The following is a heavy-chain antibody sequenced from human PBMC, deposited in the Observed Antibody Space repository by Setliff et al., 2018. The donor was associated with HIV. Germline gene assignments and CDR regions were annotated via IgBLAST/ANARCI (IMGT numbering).Heavy chain of an antibody. D-gene: IGHD2-15*01. CDR3: ARTPQEVVVVAATRPYYYYYMDV. CDR2: VYHSGST. CDR1: GGSISSGSYY. J-gene: IGHJ6*03. Sequence: SETLSLTCSVSGGSISSGSYYWGWIRQPPGKGLEWIGSVYHSGSTNYNPSLKSRVTISVDTSENQFSLKLSSVTAADTAVYYCARTPQEVVVVAATRPYYYYYMDVWGKGTTVTVSS. V-gene: IGHV4-39*01.